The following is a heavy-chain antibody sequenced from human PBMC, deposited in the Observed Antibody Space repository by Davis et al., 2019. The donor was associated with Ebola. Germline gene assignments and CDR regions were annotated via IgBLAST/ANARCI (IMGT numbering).Heavy chain of an antibody. CDR3: ARDGDRSSGWYYFDY. D-gene: IGHD6-19*01. Sequence: GESLKISCAASGFTFSSYAMSWVRQAPGKGLEWVSSISSSSSYIYYADSVKGRFTISRDNAKNSLYLQMNSLRAEDTAVYYCARDGDRSSGWYYFDYWGQGTLVTVSS. CDR2: ISSSSSYI. CDR1: GFTFSSYA. J-gene: IGHJ4*02. V-gene: IGHV3-21*01.